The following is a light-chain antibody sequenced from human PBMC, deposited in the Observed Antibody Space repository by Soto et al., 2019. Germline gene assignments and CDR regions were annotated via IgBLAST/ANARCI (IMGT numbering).Light chain of an antibody. V-gene: IGKV1-27*01. Sequence: DIQMTQSPSSLSASVGDRVTITCRASQGISNYLAWYQQKPGKVPKLLIYAASTLQSGVPSRFSGSGSGTDFTLTISSLQPEDVAAYYCQKYNSAPRGITFGQGRRLEIK. CDR3: QKYNSAPRGIT. J-gene: IGKJ5*01. CDR2: AAS. CDR1: QGISNY.